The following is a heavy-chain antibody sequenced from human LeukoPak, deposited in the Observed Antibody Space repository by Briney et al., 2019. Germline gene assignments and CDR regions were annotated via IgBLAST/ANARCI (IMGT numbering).Heavy chain of an antibody. CDR1: GGSISSSNW. V-gene: IGHV4-4*02. J-gene: IGHJ6*02. CDR3: ARDLNRKYYGMDV. Sequence: SGTLSLTCAVSGGSISSSNWWSLVRQPPGKGLEWIGEIYHSGSTNYNPSLKSRVTISVDKSKNQFSLKLSSVTAADTAVYYCARDLNRKYYGMDVWGQGTTVTVSS. CDR2: IYHSGST.